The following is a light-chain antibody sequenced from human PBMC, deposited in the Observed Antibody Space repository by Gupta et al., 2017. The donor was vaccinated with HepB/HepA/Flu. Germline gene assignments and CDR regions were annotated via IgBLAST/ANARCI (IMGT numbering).Light chain of an antibody. Sequence: SCVLTQPPSGSVAPGKTARVTRGGNNIGSKSVHWYQQKPGQAPVLVVYDDSDRPSGIPERFSGSNSGNTATLTISRVEAGDEADYYCQVWDSSSDLVVFGGGTKLTVL. CDR1: NIGSKS. V-gene: IGLV3-21*03. J-gene: IGLJ2*01. CDR2: DDS. CDR3: QVWDSSSDLVV.